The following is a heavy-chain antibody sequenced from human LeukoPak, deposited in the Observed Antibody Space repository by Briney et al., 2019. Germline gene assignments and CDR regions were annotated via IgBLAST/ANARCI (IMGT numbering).Heavy chain of an antibody. CDR3: AKGDYGDPRDYYYYGMDV. J-gene: IGHJ6*04. D-gene: IGHD4-17*01. V-gene: IGHV3-23*01. CDR1: GFTFSSYA. Sequence: GGSPRLSCAASGFTFSSYAMSWVRQAPGKGLEWVSAISGSGGSTYYADSVKGRFTISRDNSKNTLYLQMNSLRAEDTAVYYCAKGDYGDPRDYYYYGMDVWGKGTTVTVSS. CDR2: ISGSGGST.